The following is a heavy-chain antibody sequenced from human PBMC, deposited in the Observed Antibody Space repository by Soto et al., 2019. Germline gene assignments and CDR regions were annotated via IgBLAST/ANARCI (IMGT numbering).Heavy chain of an antibody. CDR3: AHIETFGGVAYNWFDP. D-gene: IGHD3-16*01. CDR1: GFSLSTSGVG. CDR2: IYWDDDK. Sequence: QITLKESGPTLVKPTQTLTLTCTFSGFSLSTSGVGVGWIRQPPGKALEWLALIYWDDDKRYSPSLKSRLTITKDTSKNQVVLTMTNMDPVDTATYYCAHIETFGGVAYNWFDPWGQGTLVTVPS. J-gene: IGHJ5*02. V-gene: IGHV2-5*02.